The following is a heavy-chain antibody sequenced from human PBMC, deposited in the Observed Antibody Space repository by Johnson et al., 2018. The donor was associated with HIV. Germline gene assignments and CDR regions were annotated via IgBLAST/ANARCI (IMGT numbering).Heavy chain of an antibody. J-gene: IGHJ3*02. Sequence: VQLVESGGGVVQPGRSLRLSCAASGFTFSSYAIHWVRQAPGKGLEWVSYITSSGNTVYYADSVKGRFTISRDNAKNSLYLQMNILRAEDTAVYYCARDPEIVVVIEHDAFDIWGQGTMVTVSS. CDR1: GFTFSSYA. V-gene: IGHV3-48*04. D-gene: IGHD3-22*01. CDR3: ARDPEIVVVIEHDAFDI. CDR2: ITSSGNTV.